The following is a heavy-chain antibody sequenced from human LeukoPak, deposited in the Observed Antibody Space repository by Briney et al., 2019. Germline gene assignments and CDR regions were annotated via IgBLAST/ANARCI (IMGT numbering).Heavy chain of an antibody. D-gene: IGHD2-15*01. CDR2: ISAYIGNT. V-gene: IGHV1-18*01. CDR1: VYTFASYG. J-gene: IGHJ6*03. Sequence: ASVKVSFTASVYTFASYGISWVRQAPGPGLEWMGWISAYIGNTNYAQKLQGRVTMTTDTSTSTGYIELRSLRFDVTAVYYCARVGGYCSGGSCYSGYCYYMDVWPKGNRVTVSS. CDR3: ARVGGYCSGGSCYSGYCYYMDV.